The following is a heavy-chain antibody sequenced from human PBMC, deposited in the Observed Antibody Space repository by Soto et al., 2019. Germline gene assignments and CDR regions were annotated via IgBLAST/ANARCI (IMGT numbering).Heavy chain of an antibody. D-gene: IGHD3-22*01. V-gene: IGHV1-46*01. CDR1: GYTFTSYY. CDR2: INPSGGST. J-gene: IGHJ4*02. CDR3: ARARASVYYYDSSGYYLGS. Sequence: ASVKVSCKASGYTFTSYYMHWVRQAPGQGLEWMGIINPSGGSTSYAQKFQGRVTMTRDTSTSTVYMELSSLRSEDTAVYYCARARASVYYYDSSGYYLGSWGQGTLVTV.